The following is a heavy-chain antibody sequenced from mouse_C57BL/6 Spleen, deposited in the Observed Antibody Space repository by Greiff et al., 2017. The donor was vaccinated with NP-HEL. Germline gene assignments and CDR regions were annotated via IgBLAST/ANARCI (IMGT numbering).Heavy chain of an antibody. Sequence: EVLLVESGGGLVKPGGSLKLSCAASGFTFSDYGMHWVRQAPEKGLEWVAYISSGNSTIYYADTVKGRFTISRDNAKNILFLQMTSLRSEDTAMYYCARARNWEAWFAYWGQGTLVTVSA. CDR2: ISSGNSTI. D-gene: IGHD4-1*01. CDR3: ARARNWEAWFAY. V-gene: IGHV5-17*01. CDR1: GFTFSDYG. J-gene: IGHJ3*01.